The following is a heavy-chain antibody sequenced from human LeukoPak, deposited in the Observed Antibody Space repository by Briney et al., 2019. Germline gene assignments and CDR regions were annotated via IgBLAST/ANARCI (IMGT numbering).Heavy chain of an antibody. CDR2: IWYDGSNK. Sequence: PGGSLRLSCAASGFTFSSYGMHWVRQAPGKGLEWVAVIWYDGSNKYYADSVKGRFTISRDNSKNTLYLQMYSLRAEDTAVYYCARELYCSSTSCYPSVFDYWGQGTLVTVSS. CDR1: GFTFSSYG. CDR3: ARELYCSSTSCYPSVFDY. D-gene: IGHD2-2*01. J-gene: IGHJ4*02. V-gene: IGHV3-33*01.